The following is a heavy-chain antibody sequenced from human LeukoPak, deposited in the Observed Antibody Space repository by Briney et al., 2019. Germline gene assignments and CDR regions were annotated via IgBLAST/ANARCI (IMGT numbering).Heavy chain of an antibody. Sequence: SVKVSCTASGGTFSSYAISWVRQAPGQGLEWMGRIIPILGIANYAQKFQGRVTITADKSTSTAYMELSSLRSEDTAVYYCARAVAATPFYGMDVWGQGTTVTVSS. J-gene: IGHJ6*02. V-gene: IGHV1-69*04. CDR1: GGTFSSYA. D-gene: IGHD2-15*01. CDR2: IIPILGIA. CDR3: ARAVAATPFYGMDV.